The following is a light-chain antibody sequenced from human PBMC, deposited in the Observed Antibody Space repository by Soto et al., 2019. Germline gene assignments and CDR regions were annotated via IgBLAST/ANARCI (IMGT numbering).Light chain of an antibody. CDR1: QSISSW. CDR2: KAS. Sequence: DIQMTQSPSILSSSVGYRVTITFRASQSISSWLAWYQQKPGKAPNLLIHKASHLESGVPSRFSGSGSGTEFTLTISSLQPGDFATYYCQHYNTYPWTFGQGTKVDIK. CDR3: QHYNTYPWT. J-gene: IGKJ1*01. V-gene: IGKV1-5*03.